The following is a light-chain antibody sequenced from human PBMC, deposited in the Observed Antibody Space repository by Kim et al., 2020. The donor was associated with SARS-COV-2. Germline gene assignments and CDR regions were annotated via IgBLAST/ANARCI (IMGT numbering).Light chain of an antibody. CDR2: DNN. CDR1: SSNMGNNY. CDR3: GTWDSSLSAGV. Sequence: GQKVTSSCSGSSSNMGNNYVSWYQQLPETAPKRLIYDNNKRPSGIPDRFSGSKSGTSATLGITGLQTGDEADYYCGTWDSSLSAGVFGGGTQLTVL. J-gene: IGLJ3*02. V-gene: IGLV1-51*01.